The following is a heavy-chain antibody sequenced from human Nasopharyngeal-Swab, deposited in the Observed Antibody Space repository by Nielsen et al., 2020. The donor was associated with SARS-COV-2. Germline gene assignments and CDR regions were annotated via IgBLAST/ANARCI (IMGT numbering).Heavy chain of an antibody. CDR3: ARGGYSRPADYYYGMDV. Sequence: SVKVSCKASGGTFSSYAISWVRQAPGQGLEWMGGIIPIFVTANYAQKFQGRVTITADESTSTAYMELSSLRSEDTAVYYCARGGYSRPADYYYGMDVWGQGTTVTVSS. V-gene: IGHV1-69*13. CDR2: IIPIFVTA. D-gene: IGHD5-18*01. CDR1: GGTFSSYA. J-gene: IGHJ6*02.